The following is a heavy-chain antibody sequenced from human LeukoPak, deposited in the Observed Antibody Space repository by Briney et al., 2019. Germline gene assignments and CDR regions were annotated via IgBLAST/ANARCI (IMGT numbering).Heavy chain of an antibody. CDR1: GFTFSSYA. Sequence: GGSLRLSCAASGFTFSSYAMSWVRQAPGKGLEWVSAISGSGGSPYYADSVKGRFTISRDNSKNTLYLQMNSLRAEDTAVYYCAKALRAYVVVTAIDYWGQGTLVTVSS. D-gene: IGHD2-21*02. J-gene: IGHJ4*02. CDR3: AKALRAYVVVTAIDY. V-gene: IGHV3-23*01. CDR2: ISGSGGSP.